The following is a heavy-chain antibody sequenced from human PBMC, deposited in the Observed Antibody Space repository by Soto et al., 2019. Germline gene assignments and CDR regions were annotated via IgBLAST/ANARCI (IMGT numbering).Heavy chain of an antibody. V-gene: IGHV4-59*07. Sequence: SDTLSLTCTFLCSSIISYYWSWILQPPRKGLEWIGYIYYSGSTNYNPSLKSRVTISVDTSKNQFSLKLSSVTAAATAVYYCACNTVTKVPWYFDLWGRGTLVTVSS. CDR1: CSSIISYY. CDR2: IYYSGST. D-gene: IGHD4-17*01. J-gene: IGHJ2*01. CDR3: ACNTVTKVPWYFDL.